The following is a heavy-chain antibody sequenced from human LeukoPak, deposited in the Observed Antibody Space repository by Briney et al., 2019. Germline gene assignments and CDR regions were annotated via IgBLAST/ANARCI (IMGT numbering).Heavy chain of an antibody. CDR1: GYTFTSYP. J-gene: IGHJ4*02. V-gene: IGHV1-18*01. Sequence: ASVKVSCKASGYTFTSYPISWVRQAPGQGLEWMGWITTYNGYTKYAQKLQDRVTMTTDTPTTTAYMDLRGLRSDDTAVYFCARGYDYGDYVGDFDYWGQGTLVTVSS. CDR2: ITTYNGYT. CDR3: ARGYDYGDYVGDFDY. D-gene: IGHD4-17*01.